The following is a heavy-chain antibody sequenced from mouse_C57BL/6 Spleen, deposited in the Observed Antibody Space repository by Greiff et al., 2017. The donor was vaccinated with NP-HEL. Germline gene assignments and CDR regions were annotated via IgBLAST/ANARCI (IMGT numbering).Heavy chain of an antibody. V-gene: IGHV5-4*01. CDR2: ISDGGSYT. Sequence: EVKVEESGGGLVKPGGSLKLSCAASGFTFSSYAMSWVRQTPEKRLEWVATISDGGSYTYYPDNVKGRFTISRDNAKNNLYLQMSHLKSEDTAMYYCARDYYYGSSYEGAMDYWGQGTSVTVSS. CDR3: ARDYYYGSSYEGAMDY. J-gene: IGHJ4*01. CDR1: GFTFSSYA. D-gene: IGHD1-1*01.